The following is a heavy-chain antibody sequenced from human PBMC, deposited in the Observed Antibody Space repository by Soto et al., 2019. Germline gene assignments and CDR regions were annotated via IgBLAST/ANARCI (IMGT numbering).Heavy chain of an antibody. V-gene: IGHV3-13*01. D-gene: IGHD1-1*01. CDR2: LSTTGGT. Sequence: GGSQRLSCASSGVTFSTYDMHWVRQPTGKGLEWVSGLSTTGGTFYAGSVKGRFTISGENVKDSLYLQMNSLRAEDTAVYYCVRGGGTGFDYWGQGTLVTVSS. J-gene: IGHJ4*02. CDR3: VRGGGTGFDY. CDR1: GVTFSTYD.